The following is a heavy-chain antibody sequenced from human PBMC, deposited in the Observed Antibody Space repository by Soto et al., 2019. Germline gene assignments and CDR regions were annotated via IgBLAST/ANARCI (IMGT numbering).Heavy chain of an antibody. CDR2: SNPNSGGT. Sequence: QVQLVQSGAEVKKPGASVKVSCKASGYTFTGYYMHWVRQAPGQGLEWMGWSNPNSGGTNYAQKFQGWVTRTRDTSISTAYMELSRLRSDDTAVYYCARGTTDIVVVPAFCGMDVWGQGTTVTVSS. CDR1: GYTFTGYY. D-gene: IGHD2-2*01. CDR3: ARGTTDIVVVPAFCGMDV. V-gene: IGHV1-2*04. J-gene: IGHJ6*02.